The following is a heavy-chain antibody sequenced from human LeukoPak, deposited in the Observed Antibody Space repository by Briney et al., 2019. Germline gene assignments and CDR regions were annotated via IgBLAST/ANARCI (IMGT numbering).Heavy chain of an antibody. Sequence: ASVKVSCKASGYSFTGYYMHWVRQAPGQGLEWMGWINPNSGGTNYAQKFQGRVTMTRDTSISTAYMELSRLRSDDTAVYYCARDPDDSSGYYLGYWGQGTLVTVSS. CDR1: GYSFTGYY. V-gene: IGHV1-2*02. J-gene: IGHJ4*02. CDR3: ARDPDDSSGYYLGY. CDR2: INPNSGGT. D-gene: IGHD3-22*01.